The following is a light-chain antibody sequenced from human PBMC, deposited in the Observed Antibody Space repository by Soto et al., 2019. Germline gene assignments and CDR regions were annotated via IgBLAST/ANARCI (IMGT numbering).Light chain of an antibody. J-gene: IGKJ1*01. V-gene: IGKV2-30*01. Sequence: DVVMTQSPLSLPVSLGQPASISCTSTQTLVYSDGNTYLNWFHQRPDQSPRRLIYRVSNRDSGVPDRFSGSGSGTHFTLRITRVEAEDVGVYYCMQGAHWPWTFGQGTKLEIK. CDR1: QTLVYSDGNTY. CDR2: RVS. CDR3: MQGAHWPWT.